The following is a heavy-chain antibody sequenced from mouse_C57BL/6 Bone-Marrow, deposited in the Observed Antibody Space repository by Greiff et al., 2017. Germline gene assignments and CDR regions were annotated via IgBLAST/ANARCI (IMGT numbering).Heavy chain of an antibody. CDR3: ARNSFYYYGSSYDWYFDV. CDR2: IWRGGST. V-gene: IGHV2-2*01. Sequence: VQLQQSGPGLVQPSQCLSITCTVSGFSLTSYGVHWVRQSPGKGLEWLGVIWRGGSTDNNAAFISSLSISKDNTKSQVFFKMNSLQADDTAIYYCARNSFYYYGSSYDWYFDVWGTGTTVTVSS. CDR1: GFSLTSYG. D-gene: IGHD1-1*01. J-gene: IGHJ1*03.